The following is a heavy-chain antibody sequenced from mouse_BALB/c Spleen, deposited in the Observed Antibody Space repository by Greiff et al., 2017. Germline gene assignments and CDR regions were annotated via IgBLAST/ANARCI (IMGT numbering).Heavy chain of an antibody. CDR1: GFNIKDYY. Sequence: VQLQQSGAELVRSGASVKLSCTASGFNIKDYYMHWVKQRPEQGLEWIGWIDPENGDTEYAPKFQGKATMTADTSSNTAYLQLSSLTSEDTAVYYCNAGSSLFAYWGQGTLVTVSA. J-gene: IGHJ3*01. CDR2: IDPENGDT. CDR3: NAGSSLFAY. V-gene: IGHV14-4*02. D-gene: IGHD1-1*01.